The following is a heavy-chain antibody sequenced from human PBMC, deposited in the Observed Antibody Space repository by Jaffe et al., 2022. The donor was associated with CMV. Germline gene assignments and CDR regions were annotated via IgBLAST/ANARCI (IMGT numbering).Heavy chain of an antibody. D-gene: IGHD3-16*01. CDR2: IYSANVT. CDR3: VGYYYMNV. V-gene: IGHV3-66*01. Sequence: ELQVVESGGGLVQPGGSLRLSCTASGFIVSSNYMSWVRRAPGKGLEWVSIIYSANVTHYADSVKGRFTISRDYSKNTLYLQMNSLRAEDTAVYYCVGYYYMNVWGEGTTVTVSS. J-gene: IGHJ6*03. CDR1: GFIVSSNY.